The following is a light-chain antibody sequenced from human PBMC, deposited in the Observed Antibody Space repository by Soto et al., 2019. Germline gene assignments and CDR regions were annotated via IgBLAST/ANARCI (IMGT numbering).Light chain of an antibody. J-gene: IGKJ1*01. CDR2: GAS. Sequence: EIVLTQSPGTLSLSPGEIATLSCTASQSTSSSYLAWYQQRPGQAPRLLIYGASSRATGIPDRFSGSGSGTDVTLTISRLEPEDVAVYYCQQDGGYLWTFGQGTKVEVK. CDR3: QQDGGYLWT. CDR1: QSTSSSY. V-gene: IGKV3-20*01.